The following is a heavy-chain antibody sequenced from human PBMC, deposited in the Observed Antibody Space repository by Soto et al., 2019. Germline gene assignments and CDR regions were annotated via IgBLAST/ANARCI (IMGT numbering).Heavy chain of an antibody. Sequence: EVQLVESGGGVLRPGGSLKLSCAASGFTFDDYGMSWARQAPGKGLEWVSGVNWNGGSTGYADSVKGRFTISRDNAKNSLYLQMNSLRAEDTAFYYCVRGASLNFDYWGQGTLVTVSS. CDR3: VRGASLNFDY. CDR1: GFTFDDYG. J-gene: IGHJ4*02. V-gene: IGHV3-20*04. CDR2: VNWNGGST. D-gene: IGHD1-26*01.